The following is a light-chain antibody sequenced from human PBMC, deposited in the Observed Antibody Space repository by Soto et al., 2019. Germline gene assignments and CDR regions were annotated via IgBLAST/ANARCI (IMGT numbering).Light chain of an antibody. CDR1: QSISKY. Sequence: DIQMTQSPSSLSTSVGDKVTITCRASQSISKYLNWYQQKPGKAPKLLISVASSLQSEVPSRFSGDGSETDFTHSISSLQPEDSATYYCQQSFTTPFTFGPGTKVDVK. V-gene: IGKV1-39*01. CDR3: QQSFTTPFT. J-gene: IGKJ3*01. CDR2: VAS.